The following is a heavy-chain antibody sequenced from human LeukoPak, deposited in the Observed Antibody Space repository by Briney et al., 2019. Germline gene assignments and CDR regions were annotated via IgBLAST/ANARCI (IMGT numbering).Heavy chain of an antibody. D-gene: IGHD3-3*01. CDR1: GGSISSYY. CDR2: IYYSGST. CDR3: ARHGPGYDYDFWSGYPPFDY. V-gene: IGHV4-59*08. J-gene: IGHJ4*02. Sequence: SETLSLTCTVSGGSISSYYWSWIRQPPGKGLEWIGYIYYSGSTNYNPSLKSRVTISVDTSKNQFSLKLSSVTAADTAAYYCARHGPGYDYDFWSGYPPFDYWGQGTLVTVSS.